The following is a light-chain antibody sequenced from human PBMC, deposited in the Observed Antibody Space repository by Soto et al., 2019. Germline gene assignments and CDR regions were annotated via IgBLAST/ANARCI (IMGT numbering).Light chain of an antibody. J-gene: IGKJ1*01. CDR2: GAS. Sequence: IVMTQSPATLTVSPGERATLSCRASQSAGTNLAWYQQKPGQAPRLLIYGASTRATGIPARFSGSGSGTEFTLTISSLQSEDFAVYYCQQYNNWPRTFGQGTKVDI. V-gene: IGKV3-15*01. CDR1: QSAGTN. CDR3: QQYNNWPRT.